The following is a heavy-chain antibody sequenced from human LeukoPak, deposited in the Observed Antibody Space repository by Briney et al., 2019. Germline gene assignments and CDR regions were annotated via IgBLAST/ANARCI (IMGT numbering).Heavy chain of an antibody. Sequence: GGSLRLSCAASGFTFDDYGMSWVRHVAGKGLEWVSTVNWKGDLTYYVDSVKGRFTISRDNAKNSLYLQMNSLRAEDTAVYYCARVLNDYGDYVIDYWGQGTLVTVSS. CDR1: GFTFDDYG. J-gene: IGHJ4*02. CDR2: VNWKGDLT. D-gene: IGHD4-17*01. CDR3: ARVLNDYGDYVIDY. V-gene: IGHV3-20*04.